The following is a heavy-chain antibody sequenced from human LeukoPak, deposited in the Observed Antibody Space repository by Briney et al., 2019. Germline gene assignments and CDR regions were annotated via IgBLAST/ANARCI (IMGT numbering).Heavy chain of an antibody. D-gene: IGHD3-22*01. V-gene: IGHV3-23*01. CDR1: GFTFSTHA. J-gene: IGHJ4*02. CDR3: AKAPSDSSGYYYVEADY. Sequence: GGSLRLSCAASGFTFSTHAMSWVRQAPGKGLEWVSAISGSGGRTYYADSVKGRFTIPRDNSKNTLYLQMNSLRAEDTAVYYCAKAPSDSSGYYYVEADYWGQGTLVTVSS. CDR2: ISGSGGRT.